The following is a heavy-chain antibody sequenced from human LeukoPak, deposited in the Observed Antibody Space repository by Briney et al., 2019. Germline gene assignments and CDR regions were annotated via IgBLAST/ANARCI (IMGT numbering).Heavy chain of an antibody. CDR1: GFAFGSEA. CDR3: AKSLLTTATGTGRAFDI. D-gene: IGHD1-1*01. CDR2: ISPGGGTT. J-gene: IGHJ3*02. Sequence: GGSLRLSCAVSGFAFGSEAMSWVRQSPARGLEWVASISPGGGTTYYADYVKGRFTISRDNSKNTLYLEMNSLRAEDTAVYYCAKSLLTTATGTGRAFDIWGQGTMVTVSA. V-gene: IGHV3-23*01.